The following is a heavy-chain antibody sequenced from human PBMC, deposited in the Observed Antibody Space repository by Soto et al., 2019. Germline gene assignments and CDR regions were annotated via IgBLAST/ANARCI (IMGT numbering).Heavy chain of an antibody. V-gene: IGHV3-23*01. J-gene: IGHJ4*02. CDR3: AQSKVGATSNYFDY. Sequence: GGSLRLSCAASGFTFSSYAMSWVRQAPGKGLELVSGISGSGVITYYADSVKGRFTFSRDNSKNTLYLQLNSLRAEDTAVYYCAQSKVGATSNYFDYWGQGTLVTVSS. CDR2: ISGSGVIT. CDR1: GFTFSSYA. D-gene: IGHD1-26*01.